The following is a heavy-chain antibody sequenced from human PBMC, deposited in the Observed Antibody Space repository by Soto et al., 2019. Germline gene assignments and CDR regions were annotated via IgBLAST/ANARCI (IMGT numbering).Heavy chain of an antibody. V-gene: IGHV4-39*07. J-gene: IGHJ4*02. D-gene: IGHD2-8*02. CDR2: INHSGST. Sequence: SETLSLTCTVSGGSISNSRDYWGWIRQPPGTGLEWIGEINHSGSTNYNPSLKSRVTISVDTSKNQFSLKLTSVTAADTAVYYCARDKITGLFDYWGQGTLVTVSS. CDR1: GGSISNSRDY. CDR3: ARDKITGLFDY.